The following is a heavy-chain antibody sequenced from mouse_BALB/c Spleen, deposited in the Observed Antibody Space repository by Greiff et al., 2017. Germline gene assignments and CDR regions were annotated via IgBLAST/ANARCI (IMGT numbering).Heavy chain of an antibody. CDR1: GFTFSDYY. CDR3: ARGDDYYFDY. V-gene: IGHV5-4*02. CDR2: ISDGGSYT. J-gene: IGHJ2*01. Sequence: EVMLVESGGGLVKPGGSLKLSCAASGFTFSDYYMYWVRQTPEKRLEWVATISDGGSYTYYPDSVKGRFTISRDNAKNNLYLQMSSLKSEDTAMYYCARGDDYYFDYWGQGTTLTVSS. D-gene: IGHD2-4*01.